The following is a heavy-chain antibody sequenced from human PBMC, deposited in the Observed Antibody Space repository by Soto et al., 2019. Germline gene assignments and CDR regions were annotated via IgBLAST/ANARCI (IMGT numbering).Heavy chain of an antibody. Sequence: SETLSLTCTVSGGSISSGGYYWSWIRQHPGKGLEWIGYIYYSGSTYYNPSLKSRVTISVDTSKNQFSLKLGSVTAADTAVYYCARVRDTSYYYDQGTFDPWGQGTLVTVSS. CDR1: GGSISSGGYY. CDR3: ARVRDTSYYYDQGTFDP. CDR2: IYYSGST. D-gene: IGHD3-22*01. V-gene: IGHV4-31*03. J-gene: IGHJ5*02.